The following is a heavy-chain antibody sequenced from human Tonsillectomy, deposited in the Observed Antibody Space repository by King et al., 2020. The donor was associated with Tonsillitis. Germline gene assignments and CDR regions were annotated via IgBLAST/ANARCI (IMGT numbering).Heavy chain of an antibody. J-gene: IGHJ5*02. V-gene: IGHV3-23*04. Sequence: VQLVESGGGLVQPGGSLRLSCAASGFSFNNYAMSWVRQAPGKGLEWVSAISGNGVSTYYADSVKGRFTISRDNSKNTLYLQMNSLRAEDTAVYYCTKSMRSGDFWNIGEDNWFGTWVQGTLVTVSS. CDR2: ISGNGVST. CDR3: TKSMRSGDFWNIGEDNWFGT. D-gene: IGHD3-3*01. CDR1: GFSFNNYA.